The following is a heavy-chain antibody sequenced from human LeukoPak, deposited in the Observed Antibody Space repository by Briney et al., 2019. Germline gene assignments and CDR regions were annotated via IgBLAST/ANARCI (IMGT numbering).Heavy chain of an antibody. CDR1: GFTFSSYA. D-gene: IGHD6-19*01. J-gene: IGHJ4*02. CDR2: ISYDGSNK. V-gene: IGHV3-30-3*01. CDR3: ARGSAVAGFDY. Sequence: GGSLRLSCAASGFTFSSYAMHWVRQAPGKGLEWVAVISYDGSNKYYADSVKGRFTISRDNSKNTLYLQMNSLRAEDTAVYYCARGSAVAGFDYWGQGTLVTVSS.